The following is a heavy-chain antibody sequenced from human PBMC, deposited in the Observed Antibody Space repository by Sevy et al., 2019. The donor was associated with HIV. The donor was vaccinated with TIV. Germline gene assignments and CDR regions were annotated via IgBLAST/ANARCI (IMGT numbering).Heavy chain of an antibody. CDR2: ISGSGGST. CDR3: AKPDCGGDCYYFDY. V-gene: IGHV3-23*01. J-gene: IGHJ4*02. D-gene: IGHD2-21*02. Sequence: GGSLRLSCAASGFTFSSYAMSWVRQAPGKGMEWVSAISGSGGSTYYAHSVKGRFTISRDNSKNTLYLQMNSLRAEDTAVYYCAKPDCGGDCYYFDYWGQGTLVTVSS. CDR1: GFTFSSYA.